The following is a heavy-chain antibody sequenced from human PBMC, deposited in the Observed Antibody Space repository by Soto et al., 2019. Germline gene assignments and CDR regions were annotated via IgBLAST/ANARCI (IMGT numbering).Heavy chain of an antibody. CDR3: TRGSLVVGYDKKDYYGMDV. D-gene: IGHD2-15*01. CDR1: GFTFSGSA. Sequence: GGSLRLSCAASGFTFSGSAMHWVRQASGKGLEWVGRIRSKANSYATAYAASVKGRFTISRDDSKNTAYLQMNSLKTEDTAVYYCTRGSLVVGYDKKDYYGMDVWGQGTTVTVSS. J-gene: IGHJ6*02. V-gene: IGHV3-73*01. CDR2: IRSKANSYAT.